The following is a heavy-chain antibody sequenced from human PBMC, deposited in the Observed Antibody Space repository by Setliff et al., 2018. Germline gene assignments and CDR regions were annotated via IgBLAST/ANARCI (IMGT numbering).Heavy chain of an antibody. CDR3: ATNPPKGPSGGHYYDDPYYYYMDV. J-gene: IGHJ6*03. CDR1: GITFSTYS. D-gene: IGHD2-21*01. CDR2: ISSGRLII. V-gene: IGHV3-48*01. Sequence: GGSLRLSCAASGITFSTYSMNWVRQAPGKGPEWVSYISSGRLIIYYADAVKGRFTISRDHAKNSVYLQVNSLRAEDTAVYYCATNPPKGPSGGHYYDDPYYYYMDVWGKGTTVTVSS.